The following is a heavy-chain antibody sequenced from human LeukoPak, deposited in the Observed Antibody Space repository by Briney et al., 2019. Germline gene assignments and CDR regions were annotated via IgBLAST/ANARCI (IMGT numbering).Heavy chain of an antibody. V-gene: IGHV3-48*03. CDR3: ARGGSSGFYYNAFDL. Sequence: GGSLRLSCAVSGFTFNGFEMNWVRQAPGKGLEWISYINIGETSILYADSVKGRFTISRDVARNSLYLQMTSLRAEDTAVYYCARGGSSGFYYNAFDLWGQGTVVTVSS. CDR2: INIGETSI. D-gene: IGHD3-22*01. J-gene: IGHJ3*01. CDR1: GFTFNGFE.